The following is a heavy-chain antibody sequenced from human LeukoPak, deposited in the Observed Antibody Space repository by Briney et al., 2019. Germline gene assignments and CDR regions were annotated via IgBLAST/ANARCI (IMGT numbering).Heavy chain of an antibody. CDR2: ISGSGGST. Sequence: GGSLRLSCAASGFTFSSYAMSWVRQAPGKGLEWVSAISGSGGSTYYADSVKGRFTISRDNSKNTLYLQMNSLRAEDTAVYYCAKGLRSGSYYWSNWFDPWGQGTLVTVSS. V-gene: IGHV3-23*01. CDR3: AKGLRSGSYYWSNWFDP. J-gene: IGHJ5*02. D-gene: IGHD3-10*01. CDR1: GFTFSSYA.